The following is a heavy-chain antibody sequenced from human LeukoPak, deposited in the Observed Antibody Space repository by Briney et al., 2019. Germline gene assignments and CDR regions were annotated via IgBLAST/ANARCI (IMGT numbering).Heavy chain of an antibody. D-gene: IGHD1-1*01. CDR3: ARQALRERGACGK. CDR1: GYIFTSYY. CDR2: INAIDGGT. Sequence: GASVKVSCKASGYIFTSYYMHWVRQAPGQGLEWMGWINAIDGGTHYAQKFQGRVAMTLDTSVSTAYMELKGLIFNDTAVYFCARQALRERGACGKWGQGTLVTVSS. J-gene: IGHJ4*02. V-gene: IGHV1-2*02.